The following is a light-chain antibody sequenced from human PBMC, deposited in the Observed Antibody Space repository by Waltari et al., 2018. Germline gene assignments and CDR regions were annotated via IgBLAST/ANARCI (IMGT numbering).Light chain of an antibody. CDR3: GSWDSSLGIGV. Sequence: QSVLTQAPSVSAAPGQTVPISCSGTTSNLGNHYVSWYQQLPGAAPKIVIYEDKRRPSGIPDRFSGSKSGAAATLGITGLQTGDEADYYCGSWDSSLGIGVLGGGTRLTVL. CDR2: EDK. CDR1: TSNLGNHY. J-gene: IGLJ3*02. V-gene: IGLV1-51*01.